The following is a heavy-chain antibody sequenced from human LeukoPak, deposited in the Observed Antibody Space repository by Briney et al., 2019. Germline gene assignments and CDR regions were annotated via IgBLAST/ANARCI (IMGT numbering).Heavy chain of an antibody. V-gene: IGHV3-74*03. CDR2: INSDGYSI. D-gene: IGHD6-19*01. Sequence: PGGSLRLSCAASGFTFSTYAMHWVRQAPGKGLVWVSRINSDGYSITYADSVKGRFTISRDNAKNTLYLQMNSLIAEDTAVYFCTRAGYSSGFDSWGQGTLVTVSS. J-gene: IGHJ5*01. CDR1: GFTFSTYA. CDR3: TRAGYSSGFDS.